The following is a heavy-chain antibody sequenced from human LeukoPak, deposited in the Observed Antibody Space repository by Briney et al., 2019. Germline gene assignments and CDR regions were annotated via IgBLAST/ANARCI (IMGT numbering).Heavy chain of an antibody. V-gene: IGHV5-51*01. Sequence: GESLKISCKGSGYSFTSYWIGWVRQMPGKGLEWMGIIYPGDSDTRYSPSFQGQVTISADKSISAAYLQWSSLKASDTAMYYCARMIGLGEVSPYFDYWGQGSLVTVSS. CDR2: IYPGDSDT. J-gene: IGHJ4*02. D-gene: IGHD3-16*02. CDR1: GYSFTSYW. CDR3: ARMIGLGEVSPYFDY.